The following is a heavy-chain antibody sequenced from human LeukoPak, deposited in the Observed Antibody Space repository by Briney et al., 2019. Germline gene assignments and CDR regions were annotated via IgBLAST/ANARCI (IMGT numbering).Heavy chain of an antibody. CDR3: ARDPAGIAAAGLDY. Sequence: GGSLRLSCAASGFTFSSYAMHWVRQAPGKGLEWVAVISYDGSNKYYADSEKGRFTISRDNSKNTLYLQMNSLRAEDTAVYYCARDPAGIAAAGLDYWGQGTLVTVSS. D-gene: IGHD6-13*01. CDR2: ISYDGSNK. V-gene: IGHV3-30-3*01. CDR1: GFTFSSYA. J-gene: IGHJ4*02.